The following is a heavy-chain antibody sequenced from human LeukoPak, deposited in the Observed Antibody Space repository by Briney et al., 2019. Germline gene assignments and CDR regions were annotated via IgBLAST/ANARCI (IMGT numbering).Heavy chain of an antibody. D-gene: IGHD5-24*01. V-gene: IGHV3-30*03. CDR2: ISYDGSNK. CDR3: ARGSRDGYNRGYFGY. CDR1: GFTFSSYG. J-gene: IGHJ4*02. Sequence: GGSLRLSCAASGFTFSSYGMHWVRQAPGKGLEWVAVISYDGSNKYYADSVKGRFTISRDNSKNTLYLQMNSLRAEDTAVYYCARGSRDGYNRGYFGYWGQGTLVTVSS.